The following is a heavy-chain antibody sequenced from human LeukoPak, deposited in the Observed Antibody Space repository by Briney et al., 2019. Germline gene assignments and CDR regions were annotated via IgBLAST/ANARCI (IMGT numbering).Heavy chain of an antibody. CDR1: GFTFSSYE. D-gene: IGHD2-8*02. CDR3: ATYRQVLLPFES. CDR2: IFPSGGEI. V-gene: IGHV3-23*01. J-gene: IGHJ4*02. Sequence: GGSLRLSCAASGFTFSSYEMHWVRQAPGKGLEWVSSIFPSGGEIHYADSVRGRFTISRDNSKSTLSLQMNSLRAEDTAIYYCATYRQVLLPFESWGQGTLVTVSS.